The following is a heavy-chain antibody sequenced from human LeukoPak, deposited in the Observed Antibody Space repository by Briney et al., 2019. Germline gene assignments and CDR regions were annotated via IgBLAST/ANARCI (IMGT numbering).Heavy chain of an antibody. J-gene: IGHJ4*02. Sequence: SETLSPTCTVSGGSISSYYRSWIRQPPGKGLEWIGYIYYSGSTNYNPSLKSRVTISVDTSKNQFSLKLSSVTAADTAVYYCARVGYSSSGNYYNDRGAFDYWGQGTLVTVSS. V-gene: IGHV4-59*01. CDR2: IYYSGST. CDR3: ARVGYSSSGNYYNDRGAFDY. CDR1: GGSISSYY. D-gene: IGHD3-10*01.